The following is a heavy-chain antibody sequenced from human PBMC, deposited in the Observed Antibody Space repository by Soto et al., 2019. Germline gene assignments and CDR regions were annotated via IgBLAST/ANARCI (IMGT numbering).Heavy chain of an antibody. Sequence: ASVNVSFKSSGYTFTGYSIHWVRQAPGQRLECMGWINGGNGDTKYSQKFQDRVTISRDTSASTAYMELTSLGSEDTALYHCARGYCSSTSCQYYFDFWGQGTLVTVSS. J-gene: IGHJ4*02. CDR3: ARGYCSSTSCQYYFDF. V-gene: IGHV1-3*01. D-gene: IGHD2-2*01. CDR2: INGGNGDT. CDR1: GYTFTGYS.